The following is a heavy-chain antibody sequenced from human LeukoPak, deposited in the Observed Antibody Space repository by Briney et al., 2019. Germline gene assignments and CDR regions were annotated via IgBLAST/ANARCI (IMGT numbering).Heavy chain of an antibody. Sequence: GGSLRLSCAASGFSYSSYWMTWVRQAPGKGLEGVANIKKDGSEKYYGDSVKGRFTISRDNAKNSLYLQMNSLTGEDTAVYYCARAPACNGTTCYPNFLDFWGQGTLVSVSS. CDR1: GFSYSSYW. CDR3: ARAPACNGTTCYPNFLDF. J-gene: IGHJ4*02. CDR2: IKKDGSEK. V-gene: IGHV3-7*01. D-gene: IGHD2-2*01.